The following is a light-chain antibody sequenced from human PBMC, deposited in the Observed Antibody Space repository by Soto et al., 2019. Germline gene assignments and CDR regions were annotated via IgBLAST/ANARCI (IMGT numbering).Light chain of an antibody. CDR1: QSVSSN. Sequence: EIVMTQSPVTLSVSPGERATLSCRASQSVSSNLAWYQRKPGQAPSLLIYGAFTRATGIPARLSGTGSGTEFTITISSLQSEDFALYYCQQYNDWPLTFGQGTKVDIK. V-gene: IGKV3-15*01. J-gene: IGKJ1*01. CDR2: GAF. CDR3: QQYNDWPLT.